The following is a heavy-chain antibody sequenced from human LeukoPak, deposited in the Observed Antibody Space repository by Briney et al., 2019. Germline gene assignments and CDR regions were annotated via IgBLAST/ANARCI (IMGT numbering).Heavy chain of an antibody. CDR1: GFTFSSYW. Sequence: PGGSLRLSCAASGFTFSSYWMSWVRQAPGKGLEWVANIKQDGSEKYYVDSVKGRFTISRDNAKNSLYLQMNSLRAEDTAVYYCARKAYGSGLNYYYYMGVWGKGTTVTVSS. CDR3: ARKAYGSGLNYYYYMGV. V-gene: IGHV3-7*01. CDR2: IKQDGSEK. D-gene: IGHD3-10*01. J-gene: IGHJ6*03.